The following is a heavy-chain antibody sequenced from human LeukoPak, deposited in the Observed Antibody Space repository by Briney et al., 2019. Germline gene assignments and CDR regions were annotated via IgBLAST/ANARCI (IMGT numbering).Heavy chain of an antibody. D-gene: IGHD6-19*01. CDR3: AKGGYSSGWYGDH. J-gene: IGHJ4*02. CDR2: ISWNSGTV. Sequence: GGSLRLSCAASGFTFDDYGMHWVRQAPGKGLEWVSGISWNSGTVVYADSVRGRFTISRDNAKNSVYLQMNSLTAEDTALYYCAKGGYSSGWYGDHWGQGTLVTVSS. CDR1: GFTFDDYG. V-gene: IGHV3-9*01.